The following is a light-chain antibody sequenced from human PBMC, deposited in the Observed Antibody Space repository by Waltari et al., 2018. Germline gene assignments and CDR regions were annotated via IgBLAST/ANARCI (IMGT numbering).Light chain of an antibody. Sequence: EIVMTQSPATLSVSPGERATFSCRASQSIADNLAWYQQKPAQAPRLRIYGASTRATGVPGRFRGSGSGTEFTLTISSLQSEDVAIYYCQQYNHWPPITFGQGTRLEIK. CDR1: QSIADN. V-gene: IGKV3-15*01. CDR2: GAS. CDR3: QQYNHWPPIT. J-gene: IGKJ5*01.